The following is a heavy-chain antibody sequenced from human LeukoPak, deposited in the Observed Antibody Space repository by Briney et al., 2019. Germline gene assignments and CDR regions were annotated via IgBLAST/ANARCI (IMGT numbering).Heavy chain of an antibody. J-gene: IGHJ4*02. CDR1: GFTVSSNY. CDR3: ANHLACGSTSCPPFDY. CDR2: IYSGGST. Sequence: GGSLRLSCAASGFTVSSNYMSWVRQAPGKGLEWVSIIYSGGSTYFADSVKGRFTISRDNSKSTLYLQMNSLRAEDTAVYYCANHLACGSTSCPPFDYWGQGTLVTVSS. D-gene: IGHD2-2*01. V-gene: IGHV3-53*01.